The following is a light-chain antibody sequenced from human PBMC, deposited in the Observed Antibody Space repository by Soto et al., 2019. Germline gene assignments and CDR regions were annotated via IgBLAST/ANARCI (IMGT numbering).Light chain of an antibody. Sequence: DIQMTQSPSSLSASVGDRVTITCRATQGTSNYLAWYQQKPGKVPKLLIYAASTLQSGVPCRFSGSGSGTDFTLTISSLQPEDVATYYCQRYISAPFTFGPGTNVDIK. CDR3: QRYISAPFT. J-gene: IGKJ3*01. V-gene: IGKV1-27*01. CDR2: AAS. CDR1: QGTSNY.